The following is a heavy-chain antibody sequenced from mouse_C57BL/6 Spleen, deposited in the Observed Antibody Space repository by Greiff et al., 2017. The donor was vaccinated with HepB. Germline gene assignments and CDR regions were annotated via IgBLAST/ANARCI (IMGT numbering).Heavy chain of an antibody. CDR1: GFTFSSYA. CDR2: ISDGGSYT. D-gene: IGHD2-4*01. J-gene: IGHJ4*01. Sequence: EVQLVESGGGLVKPGGSLKLSCAASGFTFSSYAMSWVRQTPEKRLEWVATISDGGSYTYYPDNVKGRFTISRDNAKNNLYLQMSHLKSEDTAMYYCARGYDYDDDYYAMDYWGQGTSVTVSS. CDR3: ARGYDYDDDYYAMDY. V-gene: IGHV5-4*01.